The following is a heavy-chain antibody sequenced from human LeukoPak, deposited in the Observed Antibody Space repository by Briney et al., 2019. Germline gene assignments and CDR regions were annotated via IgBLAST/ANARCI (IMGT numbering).Heavy chain of an antibody. CDR1: GYTFTGYY. CDR3: ARDLDYYDSSGYYSYIDY. J-gene: IGHJ4*02. Sequence: ASVKVSCKASGYTFTGYYMHWVRQAPGQGLEWMGRINPNSGGTNYAQKFQGRVTMTRDTSISTAYMELSRLRSDDTAVYYCARDLDYYDSSGYYSYIDYWGQGTLVTVSS. D-gene: IGHD3-22*01. CDR2: INPNSGGT. V-gene: IGHV1-2*06.